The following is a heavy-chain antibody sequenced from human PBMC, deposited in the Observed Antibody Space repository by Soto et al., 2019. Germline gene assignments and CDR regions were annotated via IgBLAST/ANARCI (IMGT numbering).Heavy chain of an antibody. D-gene: IGHD4-17*01. J-gene: IGHJ6*02. V-gene: IGHV4-38-2*02. CDR3: ARVTMVIRDSDHFGVDV. Sequence: PSETLSLTCLVSGFPISSTYSWGWIRQPPGKGLEWIGSISHSGTTSYSPSLTIPVSISVDTPKNQVSLKLTSVTAADTAVYFCARVTMVIRDSDHFGVDVWGHGTTVTVS. CDR2: ISHSGTT. CDR1: GFPISSTYS.